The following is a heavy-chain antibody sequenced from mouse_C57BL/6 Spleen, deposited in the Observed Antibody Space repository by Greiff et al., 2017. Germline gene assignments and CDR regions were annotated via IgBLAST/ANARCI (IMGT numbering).Heavy chain of an antibody. J-gene: IGHJ3*01. D-gene: IGHD2-4*01. CDR1: GYTFTSYW. CDR2: IDPSDSET. V-gene: IGHV1-52*01. Sequence: QVQLQQPGAELVRPGSSVKLSCKASGYTFTSYWMHWVKQRPIQGLEWIGNIDPSDSETHYNQKFKDKATLTVDKSYSTAYMQLSSLTSEDSAVYYCARENDDYDGMGAYWGQGTLVTVSA. CDR3: ARENDDYDGMGAY.